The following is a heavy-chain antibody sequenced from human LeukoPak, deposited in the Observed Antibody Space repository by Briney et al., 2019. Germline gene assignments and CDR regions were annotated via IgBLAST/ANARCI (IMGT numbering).Heavy chain of an antibody. CDR3: ARGYYYDSSGYPYYMDV. CDR2: INPNSGGT. J-gene: IGHJ6*03. Sequence: GASVKVSCKASGGTFISYAISWVRQAPGQGLEWMGWINPNSGGTNYAQKFQGRVTMTRDTSISTAYMELSRLRSDDTAVYYCARGYYYDSSGYPYYMDVWGKGTTVTISS. D-gene: IGHD3-22*01. V-gene: IGHV1-2*02. CDR1: GGTFISYA.